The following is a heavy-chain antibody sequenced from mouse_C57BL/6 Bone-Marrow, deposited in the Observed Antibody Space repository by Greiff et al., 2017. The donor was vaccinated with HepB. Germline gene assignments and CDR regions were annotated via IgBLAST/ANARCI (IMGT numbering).Heavy chain of an antibody. CDR3: ARAPSTVVVPWV. D-gene: IGHD1-1*01. CDR1: GFTFSSYA. J-gene: IGHJ1*03. Sequence: DVQLVESGGGLVKPGGSLKLSCAASGFTFSSYAMSWVRQTPEKRLEWVATISDGGSYTYYPDNVKGRFTISRDNAKNNLYLQMSHLKSEDTAMYYCARAPSTVVVPWVWGTGTTVTVSS. V-gene: IGHV5-4*01. CDR2: ISDGGSYT.